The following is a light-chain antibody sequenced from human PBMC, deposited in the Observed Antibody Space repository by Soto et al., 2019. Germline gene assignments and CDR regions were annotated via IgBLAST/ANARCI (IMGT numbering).Light chain of an antibody. CDR3: QQYNSYPLT. V-gene: IGKV1-5*01. CDR2: DAS. CDR1: QSISSW. Sequence: DIQMTQSPSTLSASVGDRVTITCRASQSISSWLAWYQQKPGKAPKLLIYDASSLESGVPSRFSGSGSGTEFTLNISSLQPDYFATYYCQQYNSYPLTFGGGTKVESK. J-gene: IGKJ4*01.